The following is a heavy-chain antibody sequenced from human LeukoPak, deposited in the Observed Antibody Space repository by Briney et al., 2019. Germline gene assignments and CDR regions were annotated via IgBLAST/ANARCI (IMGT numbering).Heavy chain of an antibody. J-gene: IGHJ4*02. Sequence: GGSLRLSCAASGLTFGNYALSWVRQAPGKGLEWVSGIGHSGGNTYYSDSVKGRFTISRDNSKNTLYLQMNSLRAEDTAVYYCARVWAATTPDYWGQGTLVTVSS. D-gene: IGHD4-17*01. V-gene: IGHV3-23*01. CDR2: IGHSGGNT. CDR1: GLTFGNYA. CDR3: ARVWAATTPDY.